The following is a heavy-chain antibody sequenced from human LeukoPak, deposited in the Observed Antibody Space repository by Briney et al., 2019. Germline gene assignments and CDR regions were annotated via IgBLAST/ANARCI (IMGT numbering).Heavy chain of an antibody. CDR2: IYYSGST. Sequence: PSETLSLTCTVSGGSISSYYWSWIRQPPGKGLEWIGYIYYSGSTNYNPSLKSRVTISVDTSKNQFSLKLSSVTAADTAVYYCARLSAAPGAFDIWGRGTMVTVSS. J-gene: IGHJ3*02. CDR1: GGSISSYY. CDR3: ARLSAAPGAFDI. D-gene: IGHD6-13*01. V-gene: IGHV4-59*08.